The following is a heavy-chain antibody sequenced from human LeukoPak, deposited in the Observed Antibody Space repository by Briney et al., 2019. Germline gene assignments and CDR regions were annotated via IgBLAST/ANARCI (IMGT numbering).Heavy chain of an antibody. D-gene: IGHD1-20*01. Sequence: SVKVSCKASGGTFSSYAISWVRQAPGQGLEWMGGIIPIFGTANYAQKFQGRVTITADESTSTAYMELSSLRSEDTAVYYCARDRLKYNWSPAKFDYWGQGTLVTVSS. CDR3: ARDRLKYNWSPAKFDY. J-gene: IGHJ4*02. CDR1: GGTFSSYA. CDR2: IIPIFGTA. V-gene: IGHV1-69*13.